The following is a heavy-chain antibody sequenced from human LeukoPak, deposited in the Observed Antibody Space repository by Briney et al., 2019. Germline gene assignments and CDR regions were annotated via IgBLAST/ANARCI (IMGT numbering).Heavy chain of an antibody. Sequence: ASVKVSCKASGYTFTSYDFNWVRQATGQRPEWMGWMSPNSGDTGYAQKFQDRVTMTRNTSISTAYMELSSLRSDDTAVYYCARAAIFSGYDLDYWGQGTLVTVSS. V-gene: IGHV1-8*01. J-gene: IGHJ4*02. CDR1: GYTFTSYD. CDR2: MSPNSGDT. CDR3: ARAAIFSGYDLDY. D-gene: IGHD5-12*01.